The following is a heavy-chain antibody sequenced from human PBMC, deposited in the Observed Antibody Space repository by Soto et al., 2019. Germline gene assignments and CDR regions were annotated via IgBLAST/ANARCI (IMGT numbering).Heavy chain of an antibody. V-gene: IGHV3-23*01. CDR3: AKGCSDGSCWCSFDI. J-gene: IGHJ3*02. Sequence: GGSLRLSCAASGFTLSNYAMSWVRQAPGKGLEWVSVISGSGSIYYADSVKGRLTISRDNSKNTLYLQMNSLRDEDTALYYCAKGCSDGSCWCSFDIWGQGTMVTVSS. CDR2: ISGSGSI. CDR1: GFTLSNYA. D-gene: IGHD2-15*01.